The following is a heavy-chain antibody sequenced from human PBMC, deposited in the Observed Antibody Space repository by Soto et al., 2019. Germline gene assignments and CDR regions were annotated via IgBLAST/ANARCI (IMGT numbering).Heavy chain of an antibody. V-gene: IGHV1-2*02. CDR1: EYIFTDYY. J-gene: IGHJ4*02. CDR2: INPNAGGT. CDR3: TRSSMSVRVPVRGPLDY. D-gene: IGHD6-19*01. Sequence: QVQLVQSGAEVKKPGASVRVSCKASEYIFTDYYVHWVRQAPGQGPEWMGWINPNAGGTNYARKFQGRVTMTRDTSISTAYMELTRMTSDDTAVYYCTRSSMSVRVPVRGPLDYWGPGTLVTVSS.